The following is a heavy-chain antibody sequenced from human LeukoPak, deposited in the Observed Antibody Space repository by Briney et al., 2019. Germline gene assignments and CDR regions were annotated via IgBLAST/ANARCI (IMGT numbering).Heavy chain of an antibody. V-gene: IGHV1-2*02. Sequence: ASVKVSCKASGYTFTGYYMHWVRQAPGQGLEWMGWINPKSGGTNYEQKFQGRVIMTRDTSISTAYMELSSLRSDDTAVYYCARHMTTAHNWFDPWGQGTLVTVSS. CDR3: ARHMTTAHNWFDP. D-gene: IGHD2-21*02. CDR2: INPKSGGT. CDR1: GYTFTGYY. J-gene: IGHJ5*02.